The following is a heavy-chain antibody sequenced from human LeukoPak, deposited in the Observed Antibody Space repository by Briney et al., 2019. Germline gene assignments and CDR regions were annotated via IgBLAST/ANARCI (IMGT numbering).Heavy chain of an antibody. J-gene: IGHJ4*02. CDR1: GFTFSSYA. CDR2: ISGSGGNT. CDR3: ARGGQTFDY. V-gene: IGHV3-23*01. Sequence: GGSLRLSCAASGFTFSSYAVTWVRQAPGKGLEWVSTISGSGGNTYHADSVKGRFTISRDNSKNTLYLQMNSLRAEDTAVYYCARGGQTFDYWGQGTLVTVSS. D-gene: IGHD3-10*01.